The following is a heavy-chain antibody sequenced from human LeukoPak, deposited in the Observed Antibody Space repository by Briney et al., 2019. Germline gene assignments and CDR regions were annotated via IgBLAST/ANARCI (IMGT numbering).Heavy chain of an antibody. CDR2: IYYNGSA. Sequence: PSETLSLTCSVSGGSVSSSSFYWTWIRQPPGKGLEWIGYIYYNGSAKYNPSLKTRVTLSIDTPNNHLSLKLSSVTAADTAVYYCARGGYCSGGSCYSLLWRGYNWFDPWGQGTLVTVSS. CDR3: ARGGYCSGGSCYSLLWRGYNWFDP. V-gene: IGHV4-61*03. J-gene: IGHJ5*02. CDR1: GGSVSSSSFY. D-gene: IGHD2-15*01.